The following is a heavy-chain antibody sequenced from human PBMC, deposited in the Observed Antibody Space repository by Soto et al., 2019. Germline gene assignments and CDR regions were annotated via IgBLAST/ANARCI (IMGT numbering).Heavy chain of an antibody. J-gene: IGHJ4*02. CDR3: ARAFDDSSGYYGGLGY. CDR1: GATISTGDYY. V-gene: IGHV4-30-4*01. Sequence: QVQLQESGPGLVKPSQTLSLTCIVSGATISTGDYYWSWFRQLPGKGLEWIGYIYYSGSTYYNPALKSRLTISVDTSTNQLSLKLSSVTAADTAVYYCARAFDDSSGYYGGLGYWGQGTLVTVSS. D-gene: IGHD3-22*01. CDR2: IYYSGST.